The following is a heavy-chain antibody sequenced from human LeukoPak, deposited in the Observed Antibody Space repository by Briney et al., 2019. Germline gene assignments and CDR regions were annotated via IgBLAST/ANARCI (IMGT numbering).Heavy chain of an antibody. J-gene: IGHJ4*02. D-gene: IGHD3-10*01. CDR3: ARVEYYSGSYEDY. V-gene: IGHV3-48*02. Sequence: PGGSLRLSCAASGFSFGTYAMSWVRQAPGKGLEWLSHITSGSITTHYADSVKGRLTVSRDNPKNSLYLQMNSLRDEDTAVYYCARVEYYSGSYEDYWGQGTLVTVSS. CDR2: ITSGSITT. CDR1: GFSFGTYA.